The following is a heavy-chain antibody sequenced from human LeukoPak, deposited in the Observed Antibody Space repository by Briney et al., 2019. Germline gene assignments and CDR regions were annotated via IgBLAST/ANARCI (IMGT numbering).Heavy chain of an antibody. CDR2: IYHSGIT. Sequence: SQTLSLTCAVSGGSIGSGGFYWSWIRLPPGKGLECIGYIYHSGITYYNPSLKSRVTISIDRSKNQFSLTLSSVTAADTAVYYCARGSGFYYGSGSPPTAVDVWGQGTTVTVSS. V-gene: IGHV4-30-2*01. D-gene: IGHD3-10*01. CDR3: ARGSGFYYGSGSPPTAVDV. J-gene: IGHJ6*02. CDR1: GGSIGSGGFY.